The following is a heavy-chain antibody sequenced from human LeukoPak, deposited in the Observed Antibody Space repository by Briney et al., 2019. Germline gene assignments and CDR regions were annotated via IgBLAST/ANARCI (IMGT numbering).Heavy chain of an antibody. CDR3: ARHRGPSLHSSGYFDY. CDR1: GFTVSSNY. CDR2: MSHDGTNK. Sequence: RPGGSLRLSCAASGFTVSSNYMSWVRQAPGKGLEWVAVMSHDGTNKYYADSVKGRFTISRDNSKNTLYLQMDSLRTEDTAVYYRARHRGPSLHSSGYFDYWGQGTLVTVSS. J-gene: IGHJ4*02. D-gene: IGHD3-22*01. V-gene: IGHV3-30-3*01.